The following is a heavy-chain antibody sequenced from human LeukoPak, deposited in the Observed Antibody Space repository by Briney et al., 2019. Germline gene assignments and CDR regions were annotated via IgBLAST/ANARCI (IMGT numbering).Heavy chain of an antibody. CDR3: ARDIVDSSSWYYFDY. Sequence: QPGGSLRLSCAASGFTFSSYWMSWVRQAPGKGLEWVANIKQDGSEKYYVDSVKGRFTISRDNAKNSLYLQMNSLRAEDTAVYYCARDIVDSSSWYYFDYWGQGTLVTVSS. V-gene: IGHV3-7*01. CDR2: IKQDGSEK. CDR1: GFTFSSYW. J-gene: IGHJ4*02. D-gene: IGHD6-13*01.